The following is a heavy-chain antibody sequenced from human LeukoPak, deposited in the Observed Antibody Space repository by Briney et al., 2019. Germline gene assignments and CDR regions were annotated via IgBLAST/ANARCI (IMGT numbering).Heavy chain of an antibody. J-gene: IGHJ4*02. V-gene: IGHV4-34*01. CDR3: ARGSVVVVAATVFDY. CDR2: INHSGST. CDR1: GGSFSGYY. Sequence: SETLSLTCAVYGGSFSGYYWSWIRQPPGKGLEWIGEINHSGSTNYNPPLKSRVNISVDTSKNQFSLKLSSVTAADTAVYYCARGSVVVVAATVFDYWGQGTLVTVSS. D-gene: IGHD2-15*01.